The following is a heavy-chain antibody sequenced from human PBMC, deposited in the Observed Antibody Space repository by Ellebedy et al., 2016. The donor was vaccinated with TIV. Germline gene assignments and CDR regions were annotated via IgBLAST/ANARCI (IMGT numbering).Heavy chain of an antibody. V-gene: IGHV1-24*01. D-gene: IGHD3-10*01. CDR3: ASIRRITMVRGVFSSWFDP. CDR2: FDPEYGET. J-gene: IGHJ5*02. CDR1: GYTLTELS. Sequence: ASVKVSCKVSGYTLTELSMHWVRQAPGKGLEWMGGFDPEYGETIYAQKFQGRVTMAEDTSTDTAYMELRSLRSEDTAVYYCASIRRITMVRGVFSSWFDPWGQGTLVTVSS.